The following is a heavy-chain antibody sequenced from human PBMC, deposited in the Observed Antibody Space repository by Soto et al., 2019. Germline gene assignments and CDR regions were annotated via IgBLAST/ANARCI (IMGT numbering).Heavy chain of an antibody. CDR2: INAGNGNT. V-gene: IGHV1-3*01. CDR1: GHTFTSYA. CDR3: ASVSHCSSTSCYTYYYGMDV. J-gene: IGHJ6*02. Sequence: GASVKVSCKASGHTFTSYAMHWVRQAPGQRLEWMGWINAGNGNTKYSQKFQGRVTITRDTSASTAYMELSSLRSEDTAVYYCASVSHCSSTSCYTYYYGMDVWGQGTTVTVSS. D-gene: IGHD2-2*01.